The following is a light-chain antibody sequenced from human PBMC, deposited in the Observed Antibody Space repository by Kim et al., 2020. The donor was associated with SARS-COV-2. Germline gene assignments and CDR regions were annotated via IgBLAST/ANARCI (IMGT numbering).Light chain of an antibody. J-gene: IGKJ4*01. CDR3: QEYHTYALT. V-gene: IGKV1-5*03. CDR2: KAS. Sequence: ASLGARVTLTCRASQSVSSWLAWYQQKPGKAPELLISKASILENGVPSRFSGSGSGTEFTLTIDSLQPDDFATYYCQEYHTYALTFGGGTKVDIK. CDR1: QSVSSW.